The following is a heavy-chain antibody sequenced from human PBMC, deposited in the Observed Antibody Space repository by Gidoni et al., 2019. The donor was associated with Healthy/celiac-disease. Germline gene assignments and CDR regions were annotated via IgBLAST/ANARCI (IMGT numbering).Heavy chain of an antibody. D-gene: IGHD6-6*01. CDR1: VYSSTSYW. V-gene: IGHV5-51*01. Sequence: EVQLVQSGAEVKKPGESLKISCKGSVYSSTSYWIGWVSQMPGKGLEWMGIIYPGDSDTRYSPSFQGQVTISADKSISTAYLQWSSLKASDTAMYYCARHATIWEYSTSGDWFDPWGQGTLVTVSS. J-gene: IGHJ5*02. CDR2: IYPGDSDT. CDR3: ARHATIWEYSTSGDWFDP.